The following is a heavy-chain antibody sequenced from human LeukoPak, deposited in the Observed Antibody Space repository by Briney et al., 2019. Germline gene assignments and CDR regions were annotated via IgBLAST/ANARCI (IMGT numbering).Heavy chain of an antibody. Sequence: ASVKVSCKASAYIFTGYYMHWVRQAPGQGLEWMGWINPNSGGTNYAQKFQGRVTLTRDTSISTAHMELSRLRSDDTAVYYCARSLKRWLSLYYFDYWGQGTLVTVSS. V-gene: IGHV1-2*02. CDR1: AYIFTGYY. D-gene: IGHD5-24*01. J-gene: IGHJ4*02. CDR2: INPNSGGT. CDR3: ARSLKRWLSLYYFDY.